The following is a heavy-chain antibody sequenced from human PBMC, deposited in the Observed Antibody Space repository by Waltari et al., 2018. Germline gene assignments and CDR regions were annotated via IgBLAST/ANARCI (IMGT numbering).Heavy chain of an antibody. Sequence: QVQLVESGGGVVQPGGSLRLSCAASDFPFSSYAMHWVRQAPGKGLEWVAVISYNGRNIYYVDSVKGRFTISRDNSKKTLYMQMNSLTAEDTAVYYCARDYCDRANCHGMDVWGQGTTVTV. D-gene: IGHD3-22*01. CDR1: DFPFSSYA. CDR2: ISYNGRNI. V-gene: IGHV3-30*04. J-gene: IGHJ6*02. CDR3: ARDYCDRANCHGMDV.